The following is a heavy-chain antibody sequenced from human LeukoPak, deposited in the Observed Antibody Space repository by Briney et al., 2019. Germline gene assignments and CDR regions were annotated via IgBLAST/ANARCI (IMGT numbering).Heavy chain of an antibody. Sequence: PGRSLRLSCAASGSTFSSYAMHWVRQAPGKGLEWVAVISFDGSYKNYADSVKGRFTISRDNSKNTLYLQMNSLRAEDTAVYYCAREIAVAATRWFDPWGQGTLVTVSS. J-gene: IGHJ5*02. CDR3: AREIAVAATRWFDP. V-gene: IGHV3-30*04. CDR2: ISFDGSYK. D-gene: IGHD6-19*01. CDR1: GSTFSSYA.